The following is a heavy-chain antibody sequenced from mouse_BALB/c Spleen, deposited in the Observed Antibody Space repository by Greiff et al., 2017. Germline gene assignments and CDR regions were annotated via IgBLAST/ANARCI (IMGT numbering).Heavy chain of an antibody. CDR1: GFTFSSYT. V-gene: IGHV5-6-4*01. CDR3: TRDGDGYSPFAY. D-gene: IGHD2-3*01. J-gene: IGHJ3*01. CDR2: ISSGGSYT. Sequence: DVMLVESGGGLVKPGGSLKLSCAASGFTFSSYTMSWVRQTPEKRLEWVATISSGGSYTYYPDSVKGRFTISRDNAKNTLYLQMSSLKSEDTAMYYCTRDGDGYSPFAYWGQGTLVTVSA.